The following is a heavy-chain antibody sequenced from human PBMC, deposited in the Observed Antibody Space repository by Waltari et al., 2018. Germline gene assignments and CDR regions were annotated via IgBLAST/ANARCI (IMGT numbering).Heavy chain of an antibody. CDR3: SRSGSDDWFDP. V-gene: IGHV1-69-2*01. J-gene: IGHJ5*02. Sequence: EVQLLQSGAEVKKPGATVKISCTSSGYTLTDYYIHWVKQTPGKGLEWMGRVGPKDGETIYAEKFQDRVTISADTSTDTVYMIMNGLRFDDTALYFCSRSGSDDWFDPWGRGTPVTVVS. D-gene: IGHD2-15*01. CDR1: GYTLTDYY. CDR2: VGPKDGET.